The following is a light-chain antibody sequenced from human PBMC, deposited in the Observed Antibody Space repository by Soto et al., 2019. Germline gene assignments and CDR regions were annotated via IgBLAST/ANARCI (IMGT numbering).Light chain of an antibody. Sequence: SYELTQPPSVSLAPGQTARITCGGNNIGSKSVHWYQQKPGQAPVLVVYDDSDRPSGIPERFSGSNSGNTAALTINRVAAGDEADYYCQVWDSSNDHEEWVFGGGTKLTVL. V-gene: IGLV3-21*02. CDR2: DDS. CDR1: NIGSKS. J-gene: IGLJ3*02. CDR3: QVWDSSNDHEEWV.